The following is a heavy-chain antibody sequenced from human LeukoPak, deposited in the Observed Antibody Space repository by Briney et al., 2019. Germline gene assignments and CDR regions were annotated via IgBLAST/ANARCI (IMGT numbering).Heavy chain of an antibody. D-gene: IGHD5-24*01. J-gene: IGHJ4*02. Sequence: SETLPLTCTASGGSISSYYWSWIRQPPGKGLEWIGYIYYSGSTNYNPSLKSRVTISVDTSKNQFSLKLSSVTAADTAVYYCARGGRDGYNYLDYWGQGTLVTVSS. CDR2: IYYSGST. CDR1: GGSISSYY. V-gene: IGHV4-59*01. CDR3: ARGGRDGYNYLDY.